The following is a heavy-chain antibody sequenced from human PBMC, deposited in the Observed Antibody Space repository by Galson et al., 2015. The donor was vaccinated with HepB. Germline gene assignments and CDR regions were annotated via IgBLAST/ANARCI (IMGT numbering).Heavy chain of an antibody. CDR3: TRDPSEGGIDWYFDL. D-gene: IGHD3-16*01. CDR2: ISYDGSNK. J-gene: IGHJ2*01. CDR1: GFTFSGYT. V-gene: IGHV3-30-3*01. Sequence: SLRLSCAASGFTFSGYTLHWVRQAPGKGLEWVAVISYDGSNKYYADSVKGRFSISRDNSKNMVYLQMNSLRVEDTAVYYCTRDPSEGGIDWYFDLWGRGTLVTVSS.